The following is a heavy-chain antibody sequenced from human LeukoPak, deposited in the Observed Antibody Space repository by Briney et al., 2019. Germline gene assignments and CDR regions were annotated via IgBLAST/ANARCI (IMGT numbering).Heavy chain of an antibody. CDR1: GGSFSGYY. V-gene: IGHV4-34*01. J-gene: IGHJ6*02. Sequence: PETLSLTCAVYGGSFSGYYWSWIRQPPGKGLEWIGEINHSGSTNYNPSLKSRVTISVDTSKNQFSLKLSSVTAADTAVYYCARMESYYYYGMDVWGQGTTVTVSS. CDR2: INHSGST. CDR3: ARMESYYYYGMDV. D-gene: IGHD1-1*01.